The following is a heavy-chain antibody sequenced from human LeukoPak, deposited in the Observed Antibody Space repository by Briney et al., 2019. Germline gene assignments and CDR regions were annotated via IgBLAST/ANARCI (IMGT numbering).Heavy chain of an antibody. D-gene: IGHD1-26*01. J-gene: IGHJ4*02. CDR2: IYDSGST. CDR3: ARGWELLD. CDR1: GGSISNNY. V-gene: IGHV4-59*01. Sequence: SETLSLTCTVSGGSISNNYWNWIRQPPGKGLEWIGYIYDSGSTNYNPSLKSRVTISVDTSKNQFSLKLSSVTAADTAVYYCARGWELLDWGQGTLVTVSS.